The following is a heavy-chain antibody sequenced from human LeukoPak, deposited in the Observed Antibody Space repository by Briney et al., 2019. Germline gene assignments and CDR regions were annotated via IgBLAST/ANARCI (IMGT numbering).Heavy chain of an antibody. D-gene: IGHD1-26*01. CDR2: ISSSSYI. Sequence: GGSLRLSCAASGFTFSSYSMNWVRQAPGKGLEWVSSISSSSYIYYADSVKGRFTISRDNAKNSLYLQMNSLRAEDTAVYYCARDSGSGSYSWFDPWGQGTLVTVSS. J-gene: IGHJ5*02. V-gene: IGHV3-21*01. CDR3: ARDSGSGSYSWFDP. CDR1: GFTFSSYS.